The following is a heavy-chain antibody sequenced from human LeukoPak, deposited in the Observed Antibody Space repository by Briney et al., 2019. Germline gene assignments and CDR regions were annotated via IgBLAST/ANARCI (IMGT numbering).Heavy chain of an antibody. V-gene: IGHV4-59*01. CDR3: ARDVRRSWSGIDY. Sequence: SSETLSLTCTVSGGSISSYYWSWIRQPPGKGLEWIGYIYYSGSTNYNPSLKSRVTISVDTSKNQFSLKLSSVIAAGTAMYYCARDVRRSWSGIDYWGQGTLVTVSS. CDR1: GGSISSYY. D-gene: IGHD6-13*01. CDR2: IYYSGST. J-gene: IGHJ4*02.